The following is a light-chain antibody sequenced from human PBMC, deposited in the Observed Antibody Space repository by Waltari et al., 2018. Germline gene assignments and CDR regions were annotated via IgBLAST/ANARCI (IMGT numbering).Light chain of an antibody. CDR2: WAS. J-gene: IGKJ2*01. CDR1: QSVFHSPVNTDY. V-gene: IGKV4-1*01. CDR3: QQYHSPPYT. Sequence: DIVMTQSPDSLAVSLGERATINCKSSQSVFHSPVNTDYLAWFQQRPGQPPKLLIYWASTRESGVPDRFSCSGSGTDFTLTISSLQAEDVAVYYCQQYHSPPYTFGQGTKLEIK.